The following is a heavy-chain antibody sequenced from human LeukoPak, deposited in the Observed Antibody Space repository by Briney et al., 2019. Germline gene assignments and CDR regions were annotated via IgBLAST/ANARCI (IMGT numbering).Heavy chain of an antibody. V-gene: IGHV3-48*03. CDR2: ISSSGSTT. J-gene: IGHJ4*02. CDR1: GFTFSSYE. Sequence: PGGSLRLSCATSGFTFSSYEMNWVRQAPGKGLEWVSYISSSGSTTSYADSVKGRFTISRDNAENLLYVQMNRLRADDTAICYCARSKSYSSGWTDFDYWGQGTLVTVSS. CDR3: ARSKSYSSGWTDFDY. D-gene: IGHD6-19*01.